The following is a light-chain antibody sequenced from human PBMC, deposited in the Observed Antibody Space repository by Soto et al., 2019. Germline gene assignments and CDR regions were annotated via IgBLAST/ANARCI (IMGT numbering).Light chain of an antibody. Sequence: MTQSPDTLSVSPGERATLSCTASQNIGDNLAWYQQKPGQAPXRLXXDXXXRXXXXPXXFSGSGSGTEFTLAISSLEPEDFAVYYCQQRSNWPPVTFGGGTKVDIK. J-gene: IGKJ4*01. CDR3: QQRSNWPPVT. V-gene: IGKV3-11*01. CDR1: QNIGDN. CDR2: DXX.